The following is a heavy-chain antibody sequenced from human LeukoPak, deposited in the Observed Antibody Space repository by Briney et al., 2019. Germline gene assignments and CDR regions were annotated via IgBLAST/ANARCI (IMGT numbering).Heavy chain of an antibody. Sequence: APVKVSCKASGYTFTSYGISWVRQAPGQGLEWMGWISAYNGNTNYAQKLQGRVTMTTDTSTSTAYMELRSLRSDDTAVYYCAREGYYDSSGYYYVRADYWGQGTLVTVSS. CDR1: GYTFTSYG. V-gene: IGHV1-18*01. J-gene: IGHJ4*02. CDR3: AREGYYDSSGYYYVRADY. D-gene: IGHD3-22*01. CDR2: ISAYNGNT.